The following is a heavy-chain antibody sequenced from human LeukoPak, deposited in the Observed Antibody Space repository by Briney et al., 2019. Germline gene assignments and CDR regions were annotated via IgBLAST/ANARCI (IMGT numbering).Heavy chain of an antibody. V-gene: IGHV1-24*01. CDR1: GYTRTELS. CDR2: FDPEDGET. J-gene: IGHJ6*04. D-gene: IGHD2-2*02. Sequence: ASVKVSCKVSGYTRTELSMHWVRQAPGKGREWMGGFDPEDGETIYAQKFQGRVTMTEDTSTATAYMELSSLRSEDTAVYYCATAPVAISPYYYYGMDVWGKGTTVTVSS. CDR3: ATAPVAISPYYYYGMDV.